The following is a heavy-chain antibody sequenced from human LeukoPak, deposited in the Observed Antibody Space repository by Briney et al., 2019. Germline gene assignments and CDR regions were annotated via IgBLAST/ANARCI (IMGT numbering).Heavy chain of an antibody. CDR3: ARGSGSWYDY. Sequence: PGGSLRLSCAASGFTFSSYSMNWARQAPGKGLEWVSSISSSSSYIYYADSVKGRFTISRDNAKNSLYLQMNSLRAEDTAVYYCARGSGSWYDYWGQGTLVTVSS. D-gene: IGHD6-13*01. CDR1: GFTFSSYS. J-gene: IGHJ4*02. CDR2: ISSSSSYI. V-gene: IGHV3-21*01.